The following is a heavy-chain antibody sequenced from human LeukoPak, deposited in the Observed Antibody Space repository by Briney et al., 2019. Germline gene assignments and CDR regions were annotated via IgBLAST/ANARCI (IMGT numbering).Heavy chain of an antibody. V-gene: IGHV4-39*01. CDR2: IYYSGST. D-gene: IGHD3-10*01. J-gene: IGHJ4*02. Sequence: PSETLSLTCTVSGGSISGSSYYWGWIRQPPGKGLEWIGSIYYSGSTHYNPSLKSRVTIYVDTSKNQFSLKLTSVTAADTAVYYCARLYGSGSYPPSNFDYWGQGTLVTVSS. CDR1: GGSISGSSYY. CDR3: ARLYGSGSYPPSNFDY.